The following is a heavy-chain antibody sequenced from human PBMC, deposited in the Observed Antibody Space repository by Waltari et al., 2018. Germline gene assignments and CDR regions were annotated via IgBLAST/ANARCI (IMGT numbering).Heavy chain of an antibody. D-gene: IGHD1-26*01. CDR2: ISVSGGRT. CDR3: AKGRYSGSYYPDY. J-gene: IGHJ4*02. V-gene: IGHV3-23*04. CDR1: GFTFSSYA. Sequence: EVQLVESGGGLVQPGGSLRLSCAASGFTFSSYAMSWVRQDPGKGLEWVSAISVSGGRTYYADSVKGRFTISRDNSKNTLYLQMNSLRAEDTAVYYCAKGRYSGSYYPDYWGQGTLVTVSS.